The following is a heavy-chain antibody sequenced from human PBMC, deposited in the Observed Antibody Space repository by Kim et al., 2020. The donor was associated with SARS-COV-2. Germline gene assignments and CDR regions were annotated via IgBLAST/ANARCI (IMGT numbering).Heavy chain of an antibody. J-gene: IGHJ5*02. D-gene: IGHD5-12*01. Sequence: NPSLKSRVTISVDTSKNEFSLKLSSVTAADTAVYYCARDTGRGYHNWFDPWGQGTLVTVSS. CDR3: ARDTGRGYHNWFDP. V-gene: IGHV4-59*01.